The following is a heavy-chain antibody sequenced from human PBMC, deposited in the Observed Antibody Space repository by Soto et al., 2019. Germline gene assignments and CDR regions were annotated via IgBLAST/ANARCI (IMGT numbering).Heavy chain of an antibody. CDR1: GASISSGGYY. CDR2: VYYGGST. D-gene: IGHD2-15*01. Sequence: QVQLQESGPGLVKPSQTLSLTCAVSGASISSGGYYWSWIRQRPGKGLEWIGHVYYGGSTYYNSSLRSRISFPVDTSKNQVSLMLTSVTATDTAVYYCAVVYCLCGTCYYDAFDIWGEGTMVTVSS. J-gene: IGHJ3*02. V-gene: IGHV4-31*11. CDR3: AVVYCLCGTCYYDAFDI.